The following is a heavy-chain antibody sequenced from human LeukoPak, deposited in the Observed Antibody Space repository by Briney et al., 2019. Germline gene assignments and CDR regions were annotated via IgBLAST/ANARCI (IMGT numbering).Heavy chain of an antibody. Sequence: SVKVSCKASGGTFSSYAISWVRQAPGQGLEWMGGIIPIFGTANYAQKFQGRVTITADESTSIAYMELSSLRSEDTAVYYCSLGELPDLGYYYYGMDVWGKGTTVTVSS. V-gene: IGHV1-69*01. CDR1: GGTFSSYA. D-gene: IGHD3-16*01. CDR2: IIPIFGTA. J-gene: IGHJ6*04. CDR3: SLGELPDLGYYYYGMDV.